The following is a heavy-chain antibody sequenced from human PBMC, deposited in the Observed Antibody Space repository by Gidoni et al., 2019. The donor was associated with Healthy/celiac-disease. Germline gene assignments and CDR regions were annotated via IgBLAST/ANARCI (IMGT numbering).Heavy chain of an antibody. CDR2: ISSNGGST. CDR3: ARATISPSVLGAFDI. J-gene: IGHJ3*02. Sequence: EVQLVESGGGLVQPGGSLRLSCSASGFPFSSYAMHWVRQAPGKGLEYVSAISSNGGSTYYANSVKGRFTISRDNSKNTLYLQMGSLRAEDMAVYYCARATISPSVLGAFDIWGQGTMVTVSS. V-gene: IGHV3-64*01. CDR1: GFPFSSYA. D-gene: IGHD3-3*01.